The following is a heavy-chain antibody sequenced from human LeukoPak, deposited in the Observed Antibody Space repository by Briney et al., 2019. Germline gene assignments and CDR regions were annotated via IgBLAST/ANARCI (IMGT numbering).Heavy chain of an antibody. CDR1: GYTFSSYA. Sequence: GASVKVSCKASGYTFSSYAMSWVRQAPGKGLEWVSAISGSGGSTYYADSVKGRFTISRDNGKNTLYLQMNSLTIEDSAMYYCARKGDGRVDYWGQGTPVTVSS. CDR3: ARKGDGRVDY. J-gene: IGHJ4*02. D-gene: IGHD1-26*01. CDR2: ISGSGGST. V-gene: IGHV3-23*01.